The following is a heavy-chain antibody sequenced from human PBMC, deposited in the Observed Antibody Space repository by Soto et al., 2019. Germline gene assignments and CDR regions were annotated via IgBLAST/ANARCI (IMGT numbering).Heavy chain of an antibody. J-gene: IGHJ6*02. V-gene: IGHV3-48*03. Sequence: GGSLRLSCAASGFTFSSYEMNWVRQAPGKGLEWVSYISSSGSTIYYADSVKGRFTISRDNAKNSLYLQMNGLRAEDTAVYYCARVRIVVVTTYPGDYYGMNVWGQGTTVTVSS. CDR2: ISSSGSTI. D-gene: IGHD2-21*02. CDR1: GFTFSSYE. CDR3: ARVRIVVVTTYPGDYYGMNV.